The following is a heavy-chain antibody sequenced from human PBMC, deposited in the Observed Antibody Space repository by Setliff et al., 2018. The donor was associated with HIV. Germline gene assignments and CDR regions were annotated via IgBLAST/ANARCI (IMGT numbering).Heavy chain of an antibody. D-gene: IGHD6-13*01. V-gene: IGHV1-3*01. CDR2: INAGNGIA. CDR1: GYTFSTYA. Sequence: ASVKVSCKASGYTFSTYAIHWVRQAPGQRLEWMGWINAGNGIANYAQKFQGRVTITADESTSTAYMELSSLRSDDTAVYYCARDFSGQQLVGGWFDPWGQGTLVTVSS. J-gene: IGHJ5*02. CDR3: ARDFSGQQLVGGWFDP.